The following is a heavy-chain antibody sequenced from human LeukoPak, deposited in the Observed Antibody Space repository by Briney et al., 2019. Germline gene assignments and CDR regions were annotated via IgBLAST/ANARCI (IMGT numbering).Heavy chain of an antibody. CDR1: GFTFSSYA. D-gene: IGHD3-22*01. J-gene: IGHJ3*02. Sequence: GGSLRLSCAASGFTFSSYAMSWVRQAPGKGLEWVSVIYSGGSTYYADSVKGRFTISRDNSKNTLYLQMNSLRAEDTAVYYCARTQVVITTYDAFDIWGQGTMVTVSS. CDR2: IYSGGST. CDR3: ARTQVVITTYDAFDI. V-gene: IGHV3-66*01.